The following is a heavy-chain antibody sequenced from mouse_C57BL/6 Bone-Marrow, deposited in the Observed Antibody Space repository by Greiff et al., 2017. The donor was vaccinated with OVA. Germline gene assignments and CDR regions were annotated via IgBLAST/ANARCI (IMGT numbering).Heavy chain of an antibody. D-gene: IGHD2-2*01. CDR2: ISGGGGNT. J-gene: IGHJ3*01. CDR3: ARHGDLLWLRPWFAY. V-gene: IGHV5-9*01. CDR1: GFTFSSYT. Sequence: EVNVVESGGGLVKPGGSLKLSCAASGFTFSSYTMSWVRQTPEKRLEWVATISGGGGNTYYPDSVKGRFTISRDNAKNTLYLQMSSLRSEDTALYYCARHGDLLWLRPWFAYWGQGTLVTVSA.